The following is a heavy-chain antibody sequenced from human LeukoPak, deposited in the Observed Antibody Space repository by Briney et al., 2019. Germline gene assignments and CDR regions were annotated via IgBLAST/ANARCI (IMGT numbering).Heavy chain of an antibody. CDR1: GFIVSSNY. CDR3: ARERSVHGDNRPYHFDV. CDR2: IYSGGTT. V-gene: IGHV3-53*01. J-gene: IGHJ2*01. D-gene: IGHD4-17*01. Sequence: PGGSLRLSCAASGFIVSSNYMDWVRQAPGKGLEWVSVIYSGGTTYYADSLKGRFSISRDNTKKTLYLQMKNLRADDTGVDYCARERSVHGDNRPYHFDVWGGRSLVTVSS.